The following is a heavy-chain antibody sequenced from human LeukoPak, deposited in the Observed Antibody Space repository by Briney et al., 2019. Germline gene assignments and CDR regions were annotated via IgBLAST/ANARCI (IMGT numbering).Heavy chain of an antibody. J-gene: IGHJ4*02. V-gene: IGHV1-2*02. CDR3: ARKLELPDY. D-gene: IGHD1-7*01. CDR2: INPSSGGT. CDR1: GYTFTGYY. Sequence: ASVKVSCKASGYTFTGYYVHWVRQAPGQGLEWMGWINPSSGGTNYAQKFQGRVTMTRDTSISTAYMELSRLRSDDTAMYYCARKLELPDYWGQGTLVTVSS.